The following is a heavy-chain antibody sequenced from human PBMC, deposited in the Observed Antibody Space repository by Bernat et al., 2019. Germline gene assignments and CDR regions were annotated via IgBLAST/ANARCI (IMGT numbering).Heavy chain of an antibody. CDR3: ARERGIAAAGLSFDP. CDR1: GYSFTSYW. Sequence: VQLVQSGAEVKKPGESLRISCKGSGYSFTSYWISWVRQAPGQGLEWMGWISAYNGNTNYAQKLQGRVTMTTDTSTSTAYMELRSLRSDDTAVYYCARERGIAAAGLSFDPWGQGTLVTVSS. D-gene: IGHD6-13*01. J-gene: IGHJ5*02. V-gene: IGHV1-18*04. CDR2: ISAYNGNT.